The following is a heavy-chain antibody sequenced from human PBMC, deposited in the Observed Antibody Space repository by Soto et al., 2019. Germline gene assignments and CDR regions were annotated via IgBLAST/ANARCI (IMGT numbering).Heavy chain of an antibody. V-gene: IGHV3-30*18. Sequence: GSLRLSCAASGFTFSSYGMHWVRQAPGKGLEWVAVISYDGSNKYYADSVKGRFTISRDNSKNTLYLQMNSLRAEDTAVYYCAKDLYYDFWSGYYYYYYYMDVWGKGTTVTVSS. D-gene: IGHD3-3*01. CDR1: GFTFSSYG. CDR2: ISYDGSNK. J-gene: IGHJ6*03. CDR3: AKDLYYDFWSGYYYYYYYMDV.